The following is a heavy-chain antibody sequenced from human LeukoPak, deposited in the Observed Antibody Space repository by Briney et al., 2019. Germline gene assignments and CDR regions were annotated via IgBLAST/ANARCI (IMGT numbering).Heavy chain of an antibody. J-gene: IGHJ4*02. CDR2: INPNSGGT. D-gene: IGHD4-17*01. V-gene: IGHV1-18*01. CDR3: ARDSEGQYGVPFVTEIDY. CDR1: GYTFTNYA. Sequence: ASVKVSCKASGYTFTNYAMNWVRQAPGQGLEWMGWINPNSGGTNYAQKLQGRVTMTTDTSTSTAYMELRSLRSDDTAVYYCARDSEGQYGVPFVTEIDYWGQGTLVTVSS.